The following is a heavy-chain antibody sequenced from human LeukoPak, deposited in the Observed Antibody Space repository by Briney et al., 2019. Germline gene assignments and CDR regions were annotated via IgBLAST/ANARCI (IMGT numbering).Heavy chain of an antibody. Sequence: GGSLRLSCAASGFTFSSYEMNWVRQAPGKGLEWVSAISGSGGSTYYADSVKGRFTISRDNSKNTLYLQMNSLRAEDTAVYYCAKGHGSGRNYFDYWGQGTLVTVSS. CDR1: GFTFSSYE. V-gene: IGHV3-23*01. CDR3: AKGHGSGRNYFDY. D-gene: IGHD3-10*01. J-gene: IGHJ4*02. CDR2: ISGSGGST.